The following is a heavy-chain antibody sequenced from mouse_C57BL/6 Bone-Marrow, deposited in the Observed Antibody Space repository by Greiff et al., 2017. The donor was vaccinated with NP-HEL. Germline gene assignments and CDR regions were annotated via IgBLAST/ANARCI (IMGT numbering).Heavy chain of an antibody. Sequence: EVKLQESGPELVKPGASVKIPCKASGYTFTDYNMDWVKQSHGKSLEWIGDINPNNGGTIYNQKFKGKATLTVDKSSSTAYMELRSLTSEDTAVYYCARSPSYYSLAMDYWGQGTSVTVSS. D-gene: IGHD2-10*01. V-gene: IGHV1-18*01. CDR3: ARSPSYYSLAMDY. CDR1: GYTFTDYN. CDR2: INPNNGGT. J-gene: IGHJ4*01.